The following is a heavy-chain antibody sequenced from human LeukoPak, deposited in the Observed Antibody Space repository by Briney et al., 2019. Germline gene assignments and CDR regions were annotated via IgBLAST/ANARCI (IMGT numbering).Heavy chain of an antibody. CDR3: ARGLAVVMDFDY. J-gene: IGHJ4*02. CDR1: GGSISSYY. D-gene: IGHD2-8*01. Sequence: KPSETLSLTCTVSGGSISSYYWSWIRQPPGKGLEWIGYIYYSGSINYNPSLKSRVTISVDTSKNQFSLKLSSVTAADTAVYYCARGLAVVMDFDYWGQGTLVTVSS. V-gene: IGHV4-59*01. CDR2: IYYSGSI.